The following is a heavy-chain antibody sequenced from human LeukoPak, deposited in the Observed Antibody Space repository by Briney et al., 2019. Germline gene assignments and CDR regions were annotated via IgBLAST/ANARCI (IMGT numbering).Heavy chain of an antibody. Sequence: ASVKVSCKASGYTFTSYDINWVRRATGQGLEWMGWMNPNSGNTGYAQKFQGRVTITRNTSISTAYMELSSLRSEDTAVYYCARAPGIWGFAFGIWGQGTMVTVPS. CDR3: ARAPGIWGFAFGI. V-gene: IGHV1-8*03. CDR2: MNPNSGNT. D-gene: IGHD2-21*01. CDR1: GYTFTSYD. J-gene: IGHJ3*02.